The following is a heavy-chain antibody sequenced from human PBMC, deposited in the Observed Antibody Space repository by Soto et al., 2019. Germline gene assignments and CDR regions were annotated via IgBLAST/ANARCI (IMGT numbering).Heavy chain of an antibody. J-gene: IGHJ4*02. V-gene: IGHV1-69*13. CDR1: GGTFSSYA. Sequence: ASVKVSCKASGGTFSSYAISWVRQAPGQGLEWMGGIIPIFGTANYAQKFQGRVTITADESTSTAYMELSSLRSEDTAVYYCARNAQRPRDCYDSSGYYGPYFDYWGQGTLVTVSS. CDR3: ARNAQRPRDCYDSSGYYGPYFDY. CDR2: IIPIFGTA. D-gene: IGHD3-22*01.